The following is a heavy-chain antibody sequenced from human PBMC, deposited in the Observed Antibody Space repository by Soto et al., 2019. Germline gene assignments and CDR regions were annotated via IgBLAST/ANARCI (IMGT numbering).Heavy chain of an antibody. Sequence: GGSLRLSCAASGFTFSSYAMSWVRQAPGKGLEWVSAISGSGGSTYYADSVKGRFTISRDNAKNTLYLQMNSLRAEDTAVYYCARDRVLRYFDWLLYYWGQGTLVTVSS. CDR1: GFTFSSYA. CDR3: ARDRVLRYFDWLLYY. D-gene: IGHD3-9*01. V-gene: IGHV3-23*01. CDR2: ISGSGGST. J-gene: IGHJ4*02.